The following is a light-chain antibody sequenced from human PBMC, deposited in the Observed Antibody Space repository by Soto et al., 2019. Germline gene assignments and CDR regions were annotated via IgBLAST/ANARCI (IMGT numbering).Light chain of an antibody. CDR3: QQYNNWSPIT. V-gene: IGKV3-15*01. Sequence: EIVMTQSPATLSVSPGERATLSCRARQSVSSNLAWYQQKPGQAPRLLIYGASTRATGIPARFSGSGSGTEFTLTISSLQSEDFAVYYSQQYNNWSPITFGQETRREIK. CDR2: GAS. CDR1: QSVSSN. J-gene: IGKJ5*01.